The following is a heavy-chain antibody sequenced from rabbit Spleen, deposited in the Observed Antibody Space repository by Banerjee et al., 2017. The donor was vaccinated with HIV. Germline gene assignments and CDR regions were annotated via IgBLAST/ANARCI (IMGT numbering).Heavy chain of an antibody. CDR3: ARSPTDDSYGRSFSL. CDR1: GFSFNNNYW. Sequence: QSLEESGGALVKPGASLTLTCTASGFSFNNNYWMCWVRQAPGKGLEWIACIYAGTGGVTYCASWAKGRFTISKASSTTVTLQMTSLTAADTATYFCARSPTDDSYGRSFSLWGQGTLVTVS. V-gene: IGHV1S40*01. D-gene: IGHD6-1*01. CDR2: IYAGTGGVT. J-gene: IGHJ3*01.